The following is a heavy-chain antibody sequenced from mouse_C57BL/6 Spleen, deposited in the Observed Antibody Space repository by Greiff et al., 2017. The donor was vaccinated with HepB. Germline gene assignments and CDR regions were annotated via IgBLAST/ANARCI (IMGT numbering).Heavy chain of an antibody. J-gene: IGHJ2*01. D-gene: IGHD1-1*01. CDR2: IYPGDGDT. V-gene: IGHV1-82*01. CDR1: GYAFSSSW. CDR3: ARCGDYYGSSFDY. Sequence: LVESGPELVKPGASVKISCKASGYAFSSSWMNWVKQRPGKGLEWIGRIYPGDGDTNYNGKFKGKATLTADKSSSTAYMQLSSLTSEDSAVYFCARCGDYYGSSFDYWGQGTTLTVSS.